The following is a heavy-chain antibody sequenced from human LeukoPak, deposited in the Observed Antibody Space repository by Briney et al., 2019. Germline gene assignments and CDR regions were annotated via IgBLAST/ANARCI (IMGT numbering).Heavy chain of an antibody. D-gene: IGHD5-12*01. CDR2: ISSGSSSV. CDR1: GFTFSSYW. V-gene: IGHV3-48*04. J-gene: IGHJ4*02. Sequence: GSLRLSCAASGFTFSSYWMSWVRQAPGQGLEWVSYISSGSSSVYYADSVKGRFTISRDNAKNSLYLQMNSLRAEDTAVYYCARPVDYNAGDYWGQGTLVTVSS. CDR3: ARPVDYNAGDY.